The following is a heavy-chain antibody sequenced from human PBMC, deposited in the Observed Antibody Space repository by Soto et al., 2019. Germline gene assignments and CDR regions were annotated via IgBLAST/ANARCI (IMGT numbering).Heavy chain of an antibody. CDR2: IGYDGSNK. Sequence: QVQLVESGGGVVQPGRSLRLYCAASGLTLSRFAMHWVRQAPGKGLEWVAVIGYDGSNKDYADSVKGRFTISRDNSKNTLYLQMNSLRPEDTAVYYCAREPVNYYGSSTYYMDVWGQGTTVTVSS. V-gene: IGHV3-30-3*01. CDR3: AREPVNYYGSSTYYMDV. J-gene: IGHJ6*02. D-gene: IGHD3-10*01. CDR1: GLTLSRFA.